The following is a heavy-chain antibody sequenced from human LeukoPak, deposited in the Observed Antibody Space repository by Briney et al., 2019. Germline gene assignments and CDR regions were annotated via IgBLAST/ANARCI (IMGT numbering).Heavy chain of an antibody. D-gene: IGHD2-2*01. Sequence: NPSETLSLTCTVSGGSISSGDYYWSWIRQPPGKGLEWIGEINHSGSTNYNPSLKSRVTISVDTSKNQFSLKLSSVTAADPAVYYCARFVVVPAAIPFDYWGQGTLVTVSS. V-gene: IGHV4-39*07. CDR2: INHSGST. CDR3: ARFVVVPAAIPFDY. J-gene: IGHJ4*02. CDR1: GGSISSGDYY.